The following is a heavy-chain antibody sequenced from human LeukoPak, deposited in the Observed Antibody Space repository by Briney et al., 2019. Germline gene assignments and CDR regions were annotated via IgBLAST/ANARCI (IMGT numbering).Heavy chain of an antibody. CDR1: GFTVRDGC. V-gene: IGHV3-53*01. CDR3: GRHAYGGSPPLS. Sequence: GGSLRLSCAASGFTVRDGCMSWVRQAPGKRLEWLAFIYVSGATFYAASVKGRFTISRDNAENTVYLQMDNLRAEDTALYYCGRHAYGGSPPLSWGQGALVTVSS. CDR2: IYVSGAT. D-gene: IGHD3-10*01. J-gene: IGHJ4*02.